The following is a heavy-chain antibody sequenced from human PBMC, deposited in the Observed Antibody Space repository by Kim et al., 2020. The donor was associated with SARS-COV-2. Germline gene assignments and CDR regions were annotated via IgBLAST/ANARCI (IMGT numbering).Heavy chain of an antibody. V-gene: IGHV1-2*06. D-gene: IGHD2-15*01. J-gene: IGHJ4*02. CDR1: GYTFTSFY. Sequence: ASVKVSCKTSGYTFTSFYMHWVRQAPGQGPEWMGRIYPYNDATHYAPRFQGRVTVTRDTSISTVYLELSSLTSDDTAVYYCVRDHLEGSLDNWGQGTLVTVSS. CDR3: VRDHLEGSLDN. CDR2: IYPYNDAT.